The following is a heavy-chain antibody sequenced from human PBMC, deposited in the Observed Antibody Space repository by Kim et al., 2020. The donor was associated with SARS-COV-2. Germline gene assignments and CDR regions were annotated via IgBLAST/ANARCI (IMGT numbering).Heavy chain of an antibody. CDR3: ITDDSGYEWGY. V-gene: IGHV3-15*01. D-gene: IGHD5-12*01. J-gene: IGHJ4*02. Sequence: ESAAPGKGRFTISRDDSKTQLYLQMNSVKVEDTAVYYCITDDSGYEWGYWGQGPLVTVSS.